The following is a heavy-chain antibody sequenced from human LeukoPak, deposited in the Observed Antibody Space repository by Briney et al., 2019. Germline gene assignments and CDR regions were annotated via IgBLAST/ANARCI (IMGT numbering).Heavy chain of an antibody. CDR1: GYTSTGYY. CDR2: INPNSGGT. D-gene: IGHD3-22*01. V-gene: IGHV1-2*02. Sequence: ASVKVSCKASGYTSTGYYMHWVRQAPGQGLEWMGWINPNSGGTNYAQKFQGRVTMTRDTSISTAYMELSRLRSDDTAVYYCARGQYYYDSSGYYPHFDYWGQGTLVTVSS. CDR3: ARGQYYYDSSGYYPHFDY. J-gene: IGHJ4*02.